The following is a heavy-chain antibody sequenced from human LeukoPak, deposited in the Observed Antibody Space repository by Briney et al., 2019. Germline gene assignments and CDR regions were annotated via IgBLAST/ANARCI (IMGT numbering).Heavy chain of an antibody. J-gene: IGHJ3*02. CDR3: ARLGITMVRGVIISDAFDI. CDR2: IYYSGST. Sequence: SETLSLTCTVSGGSISSYYWSWIRQPPGKGLEWIGYIYYSGSTNYNPSLKSRVTISVDTSKNQFSLRLGSVTAADTAVYYCARLGITMVRGVIISDAFDIWGLGTMVTVSS. V-gene: IGHV4-59*08. D-gene: IGHD3-10*01. CDR1: GGSISSYY.